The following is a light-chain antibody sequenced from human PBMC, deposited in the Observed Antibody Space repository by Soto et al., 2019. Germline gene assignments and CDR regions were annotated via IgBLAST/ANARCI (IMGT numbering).Light chain of an antibody. CDR3: QQTYSHQLT. J-gene: IGKJ4*01. V-gene: IGKV1-39*01. CDR1: QSIRGY. CDR2: AAS. Sequence: DIQMTQSTSSLSTSVGDRVTVTCRASQSIRGYLNWYQQKPGEAPKLLIYAASSLHSRVPSRFSGSGSGTDFTLTISSLHPDDFATYSCQQTYSHQLTFGGGTQVEIK.